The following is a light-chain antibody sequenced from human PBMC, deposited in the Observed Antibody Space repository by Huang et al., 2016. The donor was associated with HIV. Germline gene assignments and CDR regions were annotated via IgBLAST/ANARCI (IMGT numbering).Light chain of an antibody. J-gene: IGKJ1*01. V-gene: IGKV1-33*01. Sequence: DIQMTQSPSSLSASVGDRVTITCQASQDIAKFLNWYQQKPGQAPKLLIYDASTLQTVVPARVSGSGSGTDFTFTISSLQPEDIATYYCQQYDSLPPWTFGQGTKVEIQ. CDR1: QDIAKF. CDR2: DAS. CDR3: QQYDSLPPWT.